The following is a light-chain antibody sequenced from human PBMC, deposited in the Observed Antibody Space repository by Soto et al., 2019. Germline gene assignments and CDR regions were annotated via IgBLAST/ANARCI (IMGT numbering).Light chain of an antibody. CDR1: QGISSD. CDR2: VAS. J-gene: IGKJ1*01. CDR3: QQLNSYPRT. V-gene: IGKV1-9*01. Sequence: DIQLTQSPSFLSASVGDRVTITCRASQGISSDLAWYQQKPGKAPKLLIHVASTLQSGVPSRFSGSGSGTEFTHTISSLQPEDFATYYCQQLNSYPRTFGQGTKVEIK.